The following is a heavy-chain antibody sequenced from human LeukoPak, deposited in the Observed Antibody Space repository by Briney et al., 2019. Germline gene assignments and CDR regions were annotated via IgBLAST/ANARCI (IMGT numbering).Heavy chain of an antibody. CDR3: ARGRRSYYDY. V-gene: IGHV4-34*01. CDR1: GGSLSGYY. J-gene: IGHJ4*02. Sequence: SETLSLTCGVDGGSLSGYYWSWIRQSPGTGLEWIGEINHSGVTSYNPSLESRVTISIDTSKNQFSLKLSSVTAADTAVYYCARGRRSYYDYWGQGTLVTVSS. CDR2: INHSGVT.